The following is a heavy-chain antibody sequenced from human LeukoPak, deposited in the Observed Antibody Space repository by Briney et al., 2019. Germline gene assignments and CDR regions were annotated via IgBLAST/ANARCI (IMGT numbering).Heavy chain of an antibody. CDR1: GLVFSNYA. J-gene: IGHJ4*02. CDR3: HGGYGYALENHDY. D-gene: IGHD5-12*01. CDR2: ISGRGDAT. Sequence: GGSLRLSCGASGLVFSNYAMSWSRQVPGKRLEWVAPISGRGDATYYAESLKGRFTISRDNYRKMVFLQMNNLRVEDTAIYYCHGGYGYALENHDYWRRGILVSVFS. V-gene: IGHV3-23*01.